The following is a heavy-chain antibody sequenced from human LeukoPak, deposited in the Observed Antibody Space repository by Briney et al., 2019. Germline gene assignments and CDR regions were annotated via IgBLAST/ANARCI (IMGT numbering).Heavy chain of an antibody. CDR2: IYTSGST. J-gene: IGHJ6*03. CDR3: ARSPAASYYYYYMDV. CDR1: GGSISSGSYY. V-gene: IGHV4-61*02. D-gene: IGHD2-2*01. Sequence: PSETLSLTCTVSGGSISSGSYYWSWIRLPAGKGLEWIGRIYTSGSTNYNPSLKSRVTISVDTSKNQFSLKLSSVTAADTAVYYCARSPAASYYYYYMDVWGKGTTVTVSS.